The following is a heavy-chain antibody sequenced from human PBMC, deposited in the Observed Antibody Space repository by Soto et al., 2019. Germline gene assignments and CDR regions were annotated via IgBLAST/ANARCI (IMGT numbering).Heavy chain of an antibody. J-gene: IGHJ4*02. CDR3: ASEIAAAGTHPAYCFDY. CDR2: ISSSSSYI. V-gene: IGHV3-21*01. D-gene: IGHD6-13*01. CDR1: GFTFSSYS. Sequence: GGSLSLSCAASGFTFSSYSMNWVRQAPGKGLEWVSSISSSSSYIYYADSVKGRFTISRDNAKNSLYLQMNSLRAEETAVYYCASEIAAAGTHPAYCFDYSGQGT.